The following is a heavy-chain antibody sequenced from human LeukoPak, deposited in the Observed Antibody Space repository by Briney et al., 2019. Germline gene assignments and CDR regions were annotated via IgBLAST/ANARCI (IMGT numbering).Heavy chain of an antibody. J-gene: IGHJ3*02. CDR1: GGTFSSYA. V-gene: IGHV1-69*13. D-gene: IGHD1-26*01. CDR3: AREVGATEPDAFDI. CDR2: IIPIFGTA. Sequence: GASVKVSCKASGGTFSSYAISWVRQAPGQGLEWMGGIIPIFGTANYAQKFQGRVTITADESTSTAYMELSSLRSEDTAVYYCAREVGATEPDAFDIWGQGTMVTVSS.